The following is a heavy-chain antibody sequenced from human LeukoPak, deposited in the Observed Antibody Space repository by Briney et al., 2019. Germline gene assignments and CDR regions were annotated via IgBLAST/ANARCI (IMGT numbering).Heavy chain of an antibody. D-gene: IGHD1-26*01. CDR2: TSGDAGRT. Sequence: GGTLRLSCAASGFIFSNHGMNWVRQAPGKGLEWVSGTSGDAGRTYYADSVKGRFTIPRDNSKNTLYLQMNSLRAEDTAIYYCAKDRAWGAFAYWGQGTLVTVSS. CDR1: GFIFSNHG. J-gene: IGHJ4*02. CDR3: AKDRAWGAFAY. V-gene: IGHV3-23*01.